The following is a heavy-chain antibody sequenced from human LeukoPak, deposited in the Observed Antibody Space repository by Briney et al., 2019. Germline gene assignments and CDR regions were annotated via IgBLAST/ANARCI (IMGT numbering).Heavy chain of an antibody. J-gene: IGHJ5*02. V-gene: IGHV3-9*03. D-gene: IGHD3-22*01. CDR3: AKVGYDNSA. CDR1: GFTFDDYA. CDR2: ISWNSGSI. Sequence: PGGSLRLSCAASGFTFDDYAMHWVRQAPGKGLEWVSGISWNSGSIGYADSVKGRFTISRDNAKNSLYLQMNSLRAEDMALCYCAKVGYDNSAWGQGTLVTVSS.